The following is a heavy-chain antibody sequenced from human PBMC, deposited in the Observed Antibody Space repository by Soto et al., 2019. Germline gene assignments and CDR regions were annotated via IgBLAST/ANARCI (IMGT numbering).Heavy chain of an antibody. Sequence: GGSLRLSCAASAFTFSSYEMNWVRHAPGKGLEWVSYISSSGETTYYADSVKGRFTISRDNAKSSLYLQMNSLRAEDTAVYYCAGGRTRGWYSYFCYWGRGTVVTVSS. V-gene: IGHV3-48*03. D-gene: IGHD6-19*01. CDR3: AGGRTRGWYSYFCY. CDR2: ISSSGETT. J-gene: IGHJ4*02. CDR1: AFTFSSYE.